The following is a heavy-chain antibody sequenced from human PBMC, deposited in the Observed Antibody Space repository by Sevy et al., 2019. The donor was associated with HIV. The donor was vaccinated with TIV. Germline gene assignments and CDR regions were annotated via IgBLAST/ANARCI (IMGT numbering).Heavy chain of an antibody. CDR3: AGAGYDSSGSFDAFDI. J-gene: IGHJ3*02. CDR2: IRLDGNDK. Sequence: GGSLRLSCEAFGFSFSNYGMHWVRQAPGKGPEWVSSIRLDGNDKQYADSVKGRFTISRDNSKNTLYLQMNSLRTEDTALYYCAGAGYDSSGSFDAFDIWGQGTMVTVSS. CDR1: GFSFSNYG. D-gene: IGHD3-22*01. V-gene: IGHV3-30*02.